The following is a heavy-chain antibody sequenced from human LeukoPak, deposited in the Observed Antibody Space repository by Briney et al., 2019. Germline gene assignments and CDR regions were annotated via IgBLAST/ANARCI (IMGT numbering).Heavy chain of an antibody. V-gene: IGHV1-2*04. CDR3: AREGIVEAGQYSSSWYDGWFDP. CDR2: INPNSGGT. CDR1: GYTFTNYG. Sequence: ASVKVSCKASGYTFTNYGISWVRQAPGQGLEWMGWINPNSGGTNYAQKFQGWVTMTRDTSISTAYMELSRLRSDDTAVYYCAREGIVEAGQYSSSWYDGWFDP. J-gene: IGHJ5*02. D-gene: IGHD6-13*01.